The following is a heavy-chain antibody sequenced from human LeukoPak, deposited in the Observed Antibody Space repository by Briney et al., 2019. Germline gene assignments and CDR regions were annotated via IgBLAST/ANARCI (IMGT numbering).Heavy chain of an antibody. V-gene: IGHV3-21*01. CDR2: ISSSSSDI. D-gene: IGHD4-23*01. CDR1: GFTFSSYT. J-gene: IGHJ4*02. CDR3: ARVYYGGPLDY. Sequence: PGGSLRLSCTASGFTFSSYTMNWVRQAPGKGLEWVSLISSSSSDIYYADSVKGRFTISRDNANNSLYLQMSSLRADDTDVYYCARVYYGGPLDYWGQGTLVTVSS.